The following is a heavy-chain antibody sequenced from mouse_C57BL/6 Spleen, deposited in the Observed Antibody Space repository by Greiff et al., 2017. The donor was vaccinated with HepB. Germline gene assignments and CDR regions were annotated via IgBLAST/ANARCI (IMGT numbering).Heavy chain of an antibody. V-gene: IGHV1-26*01. D-gene: IGHD1-1*01. CDR3: ARSSSRTGFYYYAMDY. Sequence: VQLQQSGPELVKPGASVKISCKASGYTFTDYYMNWVKQSHGKSLEWIGDINPNNGGTSYNQKFKGKATLTVDKSSSTAYMELRSLTSEDSAVYYCARSSSRTGFYYYAMDYWGQGTSVTVSS. CDR2: INPNNGGT. J-gene: IGHJ4*01. CDR1: GYTFTDYY.